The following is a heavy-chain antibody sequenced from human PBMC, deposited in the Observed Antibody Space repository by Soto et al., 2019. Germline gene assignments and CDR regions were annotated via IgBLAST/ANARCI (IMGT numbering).Heavy chain of an antibody. Sequence: QVQLVESVGGVVQPGRSLRLSCAASGFTFSSYGMHWVRQAPGKGLEWVAVISYDGSNKYYADSVKGRFTISRDNSKNTLYLQMNSLRAEDTAVYYCAKDLGCSGGSCYPWDYYYYGMDVWGQGTTVTVSS. CDR1: GFTFSSYG. J-gene: IGHJ6*02. CDR2: ISYDGSNK. CDR3: AKDLGCSGGSCYPWDYYYYGMDV. D-gene: IGHD2-15*01. V-gene: IGHV3-30*18.